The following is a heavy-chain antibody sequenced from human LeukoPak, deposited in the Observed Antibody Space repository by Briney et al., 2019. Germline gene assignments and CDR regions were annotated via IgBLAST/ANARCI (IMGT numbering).Heavy chain of an antibody. CDR1: GDSVSSNSAA. CDR2: TYYRSKWYN. J-gene: IGHJ2*01. D-gene: IGHD3-22*01. CDR3: ARRDSPFDL. V-gene: IGHV6-1*01. Sequence: SQTLSLTCAISGDSVSSNSAAWSWIRQSPSRGLEWLGRTYYRSKWYNDYVPSVKSRLTINPDTSKNQFSLQLNSVTPEDTAVYYCARRDSPFDLWGRGTLVTVS.